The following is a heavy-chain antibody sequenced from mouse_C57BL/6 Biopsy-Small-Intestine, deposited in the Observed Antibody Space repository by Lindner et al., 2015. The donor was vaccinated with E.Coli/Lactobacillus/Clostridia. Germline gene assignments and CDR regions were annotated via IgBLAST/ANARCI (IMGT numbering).Heavy chain of an antibody. V-gene: IGHV1-39*01. CDR1: GYSFTDHN. CDR3: ARERVNYDYDRAWFAY. CDR2: IILKYGTT. J-gene: IGHJ3*01. D-gene: IGHD2-4*01. Sequence: EVQLQESGPELVKPGASVKISCKAAGYSFTDHNMNWVKQSNGKSLEWIGIIILKYGTTSYSQKFKGKATLTVDQSSSTAYMQLNSLTSGDSAVYYCARERVNYDYDRAWFAYWGQGTLVTVSA.